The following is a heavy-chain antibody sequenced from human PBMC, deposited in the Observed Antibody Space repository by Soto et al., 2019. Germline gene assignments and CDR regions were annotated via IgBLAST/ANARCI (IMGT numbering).Heavy chain of an antibody. CDR1: RFTLRSYA. CDR3: AKSRYSGYVYPSIDY. V-gene: IGHV3-23*01. CDR2: ISGSGAST. D-gene: IGHD5-12*01. J-gene: IGHJ4*02. Sequence: GGSLRLSCAASRFTLRSYAMSWVRQAPGKGLEWVSGISGSGASTNYADSVQGRFTISRDNSKNTLHLQMNSLRVGDTAVYFCAKSRYSGYVYPSIDYWGQGTPVTVSS.